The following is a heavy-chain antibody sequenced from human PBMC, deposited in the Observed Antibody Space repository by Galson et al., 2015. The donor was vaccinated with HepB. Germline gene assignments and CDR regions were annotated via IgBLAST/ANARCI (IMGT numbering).Heavy chain of an antibody. CDR3: ARYNGDSGFDY. V-gene: IGHV3-33*05. J-gene: IGHJ4*02. D-gene: IGHD4-17*01. CDR2: ISYDGSNK. Sequence: SLRLSCAASGFTFSGYGMHWVRQAPVKGLEWVVVISYDGSNKYYADSVKGRFTISRDNSKNTMYLQMNSLRAEDTAMYYCARYNGDSGFDYWGQGTLVTVSS. CDR1: GFTFSGYG.